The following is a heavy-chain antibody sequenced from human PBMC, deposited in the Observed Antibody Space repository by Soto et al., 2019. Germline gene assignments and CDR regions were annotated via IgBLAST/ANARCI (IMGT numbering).Heavy chain of an antibody. J-gene: IGHJ2*01. CDR2: ISSSSSTI. CDR1: GFTFSSYS. V-gene: IGHV3-48*01. Sequence: EVQLVESGGGLVQPGGSLRLSCAASGFTFSSYSMNWVRQAPGKGLEWVSYISSSSSTIYYADSVKGRFTISRDNAKNSLYLQMNSLRAEDTAVYYCARGDSSGWYDGNWYFDLWGRGTLVTVSS. D-gene: IGHD6-19*01. CDR3: ARGDSSGWYDGNWYFDL.